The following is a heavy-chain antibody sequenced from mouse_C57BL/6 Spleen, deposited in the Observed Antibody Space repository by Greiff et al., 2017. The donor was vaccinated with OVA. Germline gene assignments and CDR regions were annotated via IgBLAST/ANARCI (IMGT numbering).Heavy chain of an antibody. CDR2: IYPGDGDT. D-gene: IGHD4-1*01. Sequence: QVQLKESGPELVKPGASVKISCKASGYAFSSSWMNWVKQRPGKGLEWIGRIYPGDGDTNYNGKFKGKATLTADKSSSTAYMQLSSLTSEDSAVYFCALNWGALYYFDYWGQGTTLTVSS. CDR3: ALNWGALYYFDY. V-gene: IGHV1-82*01. CDR1: GYAFSSSW. J-gene: IGHJ2*01.